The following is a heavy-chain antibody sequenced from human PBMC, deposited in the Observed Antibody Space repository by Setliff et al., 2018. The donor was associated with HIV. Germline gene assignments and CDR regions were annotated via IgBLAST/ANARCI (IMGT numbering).Heavy chain of an antibody. Sequence: TLSLPCTVSGGSISTGGYYWSWIRQHPGKGPEWIGYIYSSGGTYYNPSLKSRITMSIDTSKNQFSLKLNSVTAADTAVYFCARASRWGSIPFDYWGQGTLVTVSS. CDR2: IYSSGGT. J-gene: IGHJ4*02. V-gene: IGHV4-31*03. D-gene: IGHD2-21*01. CDR1: GGSISTGGYY. CDR3: ARASRWGSIPFDY.